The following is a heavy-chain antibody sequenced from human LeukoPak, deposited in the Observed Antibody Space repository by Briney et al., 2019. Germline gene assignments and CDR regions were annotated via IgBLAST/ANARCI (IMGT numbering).Heavy chain of an antibody. D-gene: IGHD2-15*01. CDR1: GFTFSSYA. CDR3: AKGGRYGSGYLFESNWFDP. J-gene: IGHJ5*02. Sequence: GGSLRLSCAASGFTFSSYAMSWVRQAPGKGLEWVSVISGSSRSTYYADSVKGRFTISRDDSRNTLYLQMNSLRAEDTAIYYCAKGGRYGSGYLFESNWFDPWGQGTLVTVSS. V-gene: IGHV3-23*01. CDR2: ISGSSRST.